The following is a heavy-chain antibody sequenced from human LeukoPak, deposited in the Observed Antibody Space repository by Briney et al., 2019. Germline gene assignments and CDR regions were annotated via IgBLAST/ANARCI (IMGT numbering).Heavy chain of an antibody. CDR3: ARGSDDFWSGYSPSY. V-gene: IGHV1-69*01. J-gene: IGHJ4*02. CDR2: IIPIFGTA. Sequence: SVKVSCKASGGTFSSYAISWVRQAPGQGLEWMGGIIPIFGTANYAQKFQGRVTITADESTSTAYMELSRLRSDDTAVYYCARGSDDFWSGYSPSYWGQGTLVTVSS. CDR1: GGTFSSYA. D-gene: IGHD3-3*01.